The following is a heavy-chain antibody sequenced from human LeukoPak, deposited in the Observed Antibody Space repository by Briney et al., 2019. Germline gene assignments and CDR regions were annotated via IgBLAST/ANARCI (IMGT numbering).Heavy chain of an antibody. V-gene: IGHV3-53*01. CDR2: IYSGGGT. D-gene: IGHD1-26*01. Sequence: PGGSLRLSCAASGFTVSSNYMTWVRQAPGKGLEWVSVIYSGGGTYYADSAKGRFTISRDNSKNTLYLQMNSLRAEDTAVYYCARAEAGSYFAFDIWGPGTMVTVSS. CDR1: GFTVSSNY. J-gene: IGHJ3*02. CDR3: ARAEAGSYFAFDI.